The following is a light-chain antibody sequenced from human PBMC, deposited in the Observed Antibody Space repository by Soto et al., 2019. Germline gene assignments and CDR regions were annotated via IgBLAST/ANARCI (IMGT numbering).Light chain of an antibody. CDR1: QSISSY. CDR3: QQSYSTPRT. CDR2: AAS. V-gene: IGKV1-39*01. Sequence: DIQMTQPPSSLSASVGDRVTITCRASQSISSYLNWYQQKPGKAPKLLIYAASSLQSGVPSRFSGSGSGTDITLTISSLQPEDFATYYCQQSYSTPRTFGGGTKVEIK. J-gene: IGKJ4*01.